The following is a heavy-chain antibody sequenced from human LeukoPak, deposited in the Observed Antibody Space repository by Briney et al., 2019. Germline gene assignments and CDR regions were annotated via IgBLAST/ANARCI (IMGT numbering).Heavy chain of an antibody. Sequence: GGSLRLSCAASGFTFSNYDIHWVRQAPGKGLEWVAFIRFDGSNQYYADSVKGRFTISRDNSNNTLYLQMNSLRTEDTALYYCAKDSTLATYDFDYWGQGTLVTVSS. CDR2: IRFDGSNQ. CDR1: GFTFSNYD. J-gene: IGHJ4*02. CDR3: AKDSTLATYDFDY. D-gene: IGHD1-1*01. V-gene: IGHV3-30*02.